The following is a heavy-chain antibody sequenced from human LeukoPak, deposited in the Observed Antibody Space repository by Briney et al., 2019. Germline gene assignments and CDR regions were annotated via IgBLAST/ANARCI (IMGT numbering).Heavy chain of an antibody. J-gene: IGHJ4*02. CDR1: GGSFSGYY. D-gene: IGHD6-19*01. CDR3: ARDGSGGYYYFDY. V-gene: IGHV4-34*01. CDR2: INHSGST. Sequence: SETLSLTCAVYGGSFSGYYWSWIRQPPGKGLEWIGEINHSGSTNCNPSLKSRVTISVDTSKNQFSLKLSSVTAADTAVYYCARDGSGGYYYFDYWGQGTLVTVSS.